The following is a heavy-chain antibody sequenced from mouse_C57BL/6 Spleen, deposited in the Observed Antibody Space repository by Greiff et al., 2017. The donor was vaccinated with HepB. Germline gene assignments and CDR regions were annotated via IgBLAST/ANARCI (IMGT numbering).Heavy chain of an antibody. Sequence: VQLQQPGAELVRPGTSVKLSCKASGYTFTSYWMHWVKQRPGQGLEWIGVIDPSDSYTNYNQKFKGKATLTVDTSSSTAYMQLSSLTSEASAVYYCARLLRSFDYWGQGTTLTVSS. V-gene: IGHV1-59*01. J-gene: IGHJ2*01. CDR1: GYTFTSYW. CDR2: IDPSDSYT. CDR3: ARLLRSFDY. D-gene: IGHD1-1*01.